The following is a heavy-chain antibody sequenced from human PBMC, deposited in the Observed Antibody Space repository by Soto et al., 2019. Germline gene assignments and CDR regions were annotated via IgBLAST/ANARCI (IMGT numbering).Heavy chain of an antibody. CDR1: GGSISSGGYY. V-gene: IGHV4-31*03. CDR3: ARGTQTYYDFWSGYPGYYYYGMDV. CDR2: IYYSGST. D-gene: IGHD3-3*01. J-gene: IGHJ6*02. Sequence: PSETLSLTCTVSGGSISSGGYYWSWIRQHPGKGLEWIGYIYYSGSTYYNPSLKSRVTISVDTSKNPISLKLGSVTAADTAVYYCARGTQTYYDFWSGYPGYYYYGMDVWXQGTTVTVSS.